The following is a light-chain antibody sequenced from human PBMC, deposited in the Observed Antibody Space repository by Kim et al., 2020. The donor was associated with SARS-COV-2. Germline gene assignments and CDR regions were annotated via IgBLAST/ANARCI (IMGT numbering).Light chain of an antibody. CDR1: NIGSKS. Sequence: SYELTQPPSVSVAPGKTARITCGGNNIGSKSVHWYQQKPGQAPVLVIYYDSDRPSGIPERFSGSNSGNTATLTISRVEAGDEADYYCQVWDRSSDGVFGG. CDR3: QVWDRSSDGV. CDR2: YDS. J-gene: IGLJ2*01. V-gene: IGLV3-21*04.